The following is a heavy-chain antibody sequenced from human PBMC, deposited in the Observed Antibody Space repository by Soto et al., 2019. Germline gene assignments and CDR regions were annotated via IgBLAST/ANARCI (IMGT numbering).Heavy chain of an antibody. Sequence: AGGSLRLSCAGSGFTLTRSAVSWVRQAPGKGLEWVSGISAGGGGTYYADSVKGRFTISRDISKNTVYPQMNGLRVEDTAVYYCAKDTGQWVETFDYWGHRTLVTVSS. V-gene: IGHV3-23*01. CDR3: AKDTGQWVETFDY. CDR2: ISAGGGGT. D-gene: IGHD6-19*01. CDR1: GFTLTRSA. J-gene: IGHJ4*01.